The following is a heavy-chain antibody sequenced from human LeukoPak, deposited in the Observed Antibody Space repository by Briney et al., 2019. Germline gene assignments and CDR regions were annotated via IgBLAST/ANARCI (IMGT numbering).Heavy chain of an antibody. CDR2: IIPIFGTA. CDR3: ARDPKDDTSGYYYFDY. Sequence: SVKVSCKASGGTFSSYAISWVRQAPGQGLEWMGGIIPIFGTANYAQKFQGRVTITADESTSTAYMELSSLRSEDTALYYCARDPKDDTSGYYYFDYWGQGTLVTVSS. D-gene: IGHD3-22*01. CDR1: GGTFSSYA. V-gene: IGHV1-69*13. J-gene: IGHJ4*02.